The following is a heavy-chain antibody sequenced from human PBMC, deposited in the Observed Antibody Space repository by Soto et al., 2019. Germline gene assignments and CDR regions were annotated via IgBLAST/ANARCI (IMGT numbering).Heavy chain of an antibody. V-gene: IGHV1-69*06. CDR3: ARDNSQTVPGHFDY. CDR1: GGPFSSYS. D-gene: IGHD3-10*01. CDR2: IIPIFGTA. Sequence: VSGTCSGGPFSSYSISWVRHAPGQGLAWMGGIIPIFGTANYAQKFQGRVTITADKSTSTAYMELSSLRSEDTAGYYLARDNSQTVPGHFDYWGQGTWITVS. J-gene: IGHJ4*02.